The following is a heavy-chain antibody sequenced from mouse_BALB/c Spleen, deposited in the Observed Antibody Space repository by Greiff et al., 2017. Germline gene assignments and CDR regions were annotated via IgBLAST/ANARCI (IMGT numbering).Heavy chain of an antibody. CDR1: GYTFTSYW. V-gene: IGHV1S22*01. CDR2: IYPGSGST. Sequence: KQPGSELVRPGASVKLSCKASGYTFTSYWMHWVKQRPGQGLEWIGNIYPGSGSTNYDEKFKSKATLTVDTSSSTAYMQLSSLTSEDSAVYYCTRGGDSWDFDDWGQGTTLTVSS. D-gene: IGHD4-1*01. CDR3: TRGGDSWDFDD. J-gene: IGHJ2*01.